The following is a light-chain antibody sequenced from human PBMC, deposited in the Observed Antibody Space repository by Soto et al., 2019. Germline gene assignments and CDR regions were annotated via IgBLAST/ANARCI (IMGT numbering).Light chain of an antibody. J-gene: IGKJ5*01. Sequence: EIVLTQSPATLSLSPGDRATLSCRASQNVNSYLAWYQQKPGRAPRLLIYGASTRATGIPARFSGSGSGTEFTLTISRLEPEDFAMYYCHQYGSSPPVTFGQGTRLEIK. CDR3: HQYGSSPPVT. CDR1: QNVNSY. V-gene: IGKV3-20*01. CDR2: GAS.